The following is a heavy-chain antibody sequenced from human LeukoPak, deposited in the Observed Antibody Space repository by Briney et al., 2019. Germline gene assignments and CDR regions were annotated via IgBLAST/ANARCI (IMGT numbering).Heavy chain of an antibody. CDR1: GGSISSSSYY. CDR2: IYYSGST. CDR3: ARGRSGYRAVDY. Sequence: PSETLSLTCTVSGGSISSSSYYWGWIRQPPGKGLEWIGSIYYSGSTYYNPSLKSRVTVSVDTSKNQFSLKLSSVTAADTAVYYCARGRSGYRAVDYRGQGTLVTVSS. D-gene: IGHD3-3*01. V-gene: IGHV4-39*07. J-gene: IGHJ4*02.